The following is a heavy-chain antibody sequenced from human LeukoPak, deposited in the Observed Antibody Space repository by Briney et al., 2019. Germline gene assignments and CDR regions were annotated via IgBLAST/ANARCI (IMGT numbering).Heavy chain of an antibody. V-gene: IGHV4-39*07. CDR1: GASISSGSNY. D-gene: IGHD2-21*01. CDR3: ARGVDWANYFDY. Sequence: PSETLSLTCSVSGASISSGSNYWGWIRQPPGKTLEWIGSIYSSGSTYYNPSLKSLVIIIIDTPKNHFSLTLSSVTAADTAVYYCARGVDWANYFDYWGQGTLVTVSS. CDR2: IYSSGST. J-gene: IGHJ4*02.